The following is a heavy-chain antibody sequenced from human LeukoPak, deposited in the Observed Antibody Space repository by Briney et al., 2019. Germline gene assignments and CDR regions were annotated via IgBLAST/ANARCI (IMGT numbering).Heavy chain of an antibody. CDR3: ARAGAIFGVVTSPYYFDY. CDR2: INPNSGGT. Sequence: ASVKVSCKASGYTFTSYYMHWVRQAPGQGLEWMGWINPNSGGTNYAQKFQGRVTMTRDTSTSTAYMELSRLRSDDTAVYYCARAGAIFGVVTSPYYFDYWGQGTLVTVSS. CDR1: GYTFTSYY. V-gene: IGHV1-2*02. D-gene: IGHD3-3*01. J-gene: IGHJ4*02.